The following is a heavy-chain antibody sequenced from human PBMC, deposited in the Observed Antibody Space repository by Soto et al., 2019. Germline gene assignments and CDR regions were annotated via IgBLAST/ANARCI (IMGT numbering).Heavy chain of an antibody. CDR2: ISGSGGST. J-gene: IGHJ4*02. CDR3: SSNCDFWSCYSLDY. V-gene: IGHV3-23*01. D-gene: IGHD3-3*01. Sequence: EVQLLESGGGLVQPGGSLRLSCAASGFTFSSYAMSWVRQAPGKGLEWVSAISGSGGSTYYADSVKGGFTISRDNSKNTMYLQVNRLRAEDTALYYCSSNCDFWSCYSLDYWGQGTLVTVCS. CDR1: GFTFSSYA.